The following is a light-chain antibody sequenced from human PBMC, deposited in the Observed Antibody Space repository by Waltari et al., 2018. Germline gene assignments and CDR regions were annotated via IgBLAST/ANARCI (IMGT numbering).Light chain of an antibody. V-gene: IGKV3-15*01. CDR3: QQYNDWPPLT. J-gene: IGKJ4*01. CDR2: GAS. CDR1: QSVNRF. Sequence: EVVLTQSPATLPVSPGERVTLSCRASQSVNRFVAWYQQKPGQAPRLLIYGASTRATGIPARFSGSGSGTEFTLTISSLQSEDFAVYYCQQYNDWPPLTFGGGTKLEIK.